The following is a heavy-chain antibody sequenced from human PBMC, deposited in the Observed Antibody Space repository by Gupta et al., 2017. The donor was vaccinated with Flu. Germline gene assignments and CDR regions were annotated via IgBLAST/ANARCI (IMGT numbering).Heavy chain of an antibody. CDR1: GCSISSGSYF. Sequence: QVQLRESGPGLVKPSQTLSLTCSVSGCSISSGSYFWSWIRQSAGKRLEWIGRTPSSGDTYYNPFLKGSVNIVVSTVKEGFPPRADFGTAAGTALLFLAGGRRRSWPNLDQGGQGTL. CDR2: TPSSGDT. V-gene: IGHV4-61*02. D-gene: IGHD3-3*01. CDR3: AGGRRRSWPNLDQ. J-gene: IGHJ4*01.